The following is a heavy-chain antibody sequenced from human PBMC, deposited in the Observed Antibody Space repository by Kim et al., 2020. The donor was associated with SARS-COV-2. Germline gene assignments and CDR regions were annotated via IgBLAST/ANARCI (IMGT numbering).Heavy chain of an antibody. J-gene: IGHJ4*02. CDR2: IYYSGST. Sequence: SETLSLTCTVSGGSISSYYWSWIRQPPGKGLEWIGYIYYSGSTNYNPSLKSRVTISVDTSKNQFSLKLSSVTAADTAVYYCAGGYYDSSGYYPDFDYWGQGTLVTVSS. CDR1: GGSISSYY. D-gene: IGHD3-22*01. V-gene: IGHV4-59*01. CDR3: AGGYYDSSGYYPDFDY.